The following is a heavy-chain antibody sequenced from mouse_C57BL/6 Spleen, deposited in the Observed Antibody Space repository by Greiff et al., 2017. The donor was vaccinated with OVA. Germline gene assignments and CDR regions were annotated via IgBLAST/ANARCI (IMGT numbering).Heavy chain of an antibody. J-gene: IGHJ4*01. CDR2: IRPNSGST. D-gene: IGHD2-4*01. CDR1: GYTFTNYW. Sequence: VQLQQPGAELVKPGASVKLSCKASGYTFTNYWMHWVKQTPGQGLEWIGMIRPNSGSTAYNEEFKGKATLTVDKSSSTAYMQLSSLTSEDSAVYYCARPYYDDDLDYWGQGTLVTVSA. CDR3: ARPYYDDDLDY. V-gene: IGHV1-64*01.